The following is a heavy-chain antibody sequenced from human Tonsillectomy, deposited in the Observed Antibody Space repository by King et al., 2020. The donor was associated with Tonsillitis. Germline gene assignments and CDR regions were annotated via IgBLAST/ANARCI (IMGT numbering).Heavy chain of an antibody. D-gene: IGHD3-16*01. CDR1: GFTFSNYG. J-gene: IGHJ2*01. Sequence: VQLVESGGGVVQPGRSLRLSCAASGFTFSNYGMHWVRQAPGKGLEWVALIAYDASYENYADSVKGRFAISRDNSTNTLYMEMNRLRVEDTVVYFCAKDGIGLSDWSFDLWGRGTLVTVSS. CDR2: IAYDASYE. CDR3: AKDGIGLSDWSFDL. V-gene: IGHV3-30*18.